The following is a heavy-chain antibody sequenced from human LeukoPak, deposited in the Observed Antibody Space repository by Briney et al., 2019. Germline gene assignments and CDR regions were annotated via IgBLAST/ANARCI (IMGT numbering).Heavy chain of an antibody. CDR1: GYTFTGYY. CDR3: ARDEMYYYDSSGYYPGY. V-gene: IGHV1-2*02. D-gene: IGHD3-22*01. CDR2: INPNSGGT. J-gene: IGHJ4*02. Sequence: ASVKVSCKASGYTFTGYYMHWVRQAPGQGLEWMGWINPNSGGTNYAQKFQGRVTMTRDTSISTAYMELSRLRSDDTAVYYCARDEMYYYDSSGYYPGYWGQGTLVTVSS.